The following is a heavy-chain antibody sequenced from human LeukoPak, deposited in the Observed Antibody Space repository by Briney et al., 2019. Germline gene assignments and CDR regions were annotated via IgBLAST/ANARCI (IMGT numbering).Heavy chain of an antibody. Sequence: GGSLRLSCAASGFTFSIYGMHWVRQAPGKGLEWVAVIWYDGSNKYYADSVKGRFTISRDNSKNTLYLQMNSLRAEDTAVYYCARGERYYDFWSGYFPYYYYGMDVWGQGTTVTVSS. D-gene: IGHD3-3*01. V-gene: IGHV3-33*01. CDR3: ARGERYYDFWSGYFPYYYYGMDV. CDR1: GFTFSIYG. J-gene: IGHJ6*02. CDR2: IWYDGSNK.